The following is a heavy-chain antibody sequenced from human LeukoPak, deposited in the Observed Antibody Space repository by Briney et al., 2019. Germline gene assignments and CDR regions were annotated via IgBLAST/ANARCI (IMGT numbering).Heavy chain of an antibody. CDR1: GFTFSSYA. V-gene: IGHV3-23*01. Sequence: PGGSLRLSCAASGFTFSSYAMSWVRQAPGKGLEWVSAISGSGGSTYYADSVKGRFTISRDNSKNTLYLQMNSLRAEDTAVYYCAKPHPITIFGVGAGPPDYWGQGTLVTVSS. CDR3: AKPHPITIFGVGAGPPDY. J-gene: IGHJ4*02. D-gene: IGHD3-3*01. CDR2: ISGSGGST.